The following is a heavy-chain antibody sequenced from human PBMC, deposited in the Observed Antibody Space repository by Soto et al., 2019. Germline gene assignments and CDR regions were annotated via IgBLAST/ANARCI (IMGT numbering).Heavy chain of an antibody. V-gene: IGHV1-46*02. D-gene: IGHD4-17*01. Sequence: QVQLVQSGAEVKKPGASVKVSCKAFGYTFNAFYMHWVRQAPGQGLEWMGVINPIGDGTSYAQKFQCRVTMTRDTSTSTVYMELSSLRSEDTAVYYCARVALGYDYADVWGQGTTVTVSS. CDR3: ARVALGYDYADV. J-gene: IGHJ6*02. CDR2: INPIGDGT. CDR1: GYTFNAFY.